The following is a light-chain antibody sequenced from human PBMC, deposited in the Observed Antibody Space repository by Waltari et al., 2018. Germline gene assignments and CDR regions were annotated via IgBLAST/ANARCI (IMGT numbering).Light chain of an antibody. CDR1: QSVLYSSNNKNY. CDR2: WAS. Sequence: DIVMTQSPDSLAVSLGERATINSKSSQSVLYSSNNKNYLAWYQQKPGQPPKVLIYWASTRESGVPDRFTGSGSGTDFTLTISSLQAEDVAVYYCQQYYNSPLTFGGGTKVEIK. V-gene: IGKV4-1*01. CDR3: QQYYNSPLT. J-gene: IGKJ4*01.